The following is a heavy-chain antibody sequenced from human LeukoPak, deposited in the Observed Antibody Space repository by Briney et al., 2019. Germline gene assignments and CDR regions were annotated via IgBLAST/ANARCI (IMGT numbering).Heavy chain of an antibody. V-gene: IGHV4-61*08. CDR3: ARDRAVLRFLERGPHGMDV. Sequence: PSQTLSLTCTVSGGSISSGGYYWSWIRQPPGKGLEWIGYIYYSGSTNYNPSLKSRVTISVDTSKNQFSLKLSSVTAADTAVYYCARDRAVLRFLERGPHGMDVWGQGTTVTVSS. J-gene: IGHJ6*02. D-gene: IGHD3-3*01. CDR1: GGSISSGGYY. CDR2: IYYSGST.